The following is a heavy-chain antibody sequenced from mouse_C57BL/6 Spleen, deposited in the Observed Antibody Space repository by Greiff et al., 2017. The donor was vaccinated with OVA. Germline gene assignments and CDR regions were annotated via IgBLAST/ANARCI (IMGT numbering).Heavy chain of an antibody. V-gene: IGHV1-4*01. CDR2: INPSSGYT. J-gene: IGHJ4*01. CDR3: ARGIYYDYGYAMDY. Sequence: VQLQQSGAELARPGASVKMSCKASGYTFTSYTMHWVKQRPGQGLEWIGYINPSSGYTKYNQKFKDKATLTADKSSSTAYMQLSSLTSEDSAVYYCARGIYYDYGYAMDYWGQGTSVTVSS. D-gene: IGHD2-4*01. CDR1: GYTFTSYT.